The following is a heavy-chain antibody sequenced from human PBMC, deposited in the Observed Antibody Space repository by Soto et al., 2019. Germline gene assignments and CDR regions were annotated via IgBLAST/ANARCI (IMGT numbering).Heavy chain of an antibody. CDR2: ISSSSSYT. J-gene: IGHJ6*02. D-gene: IGHD6-19*01. CDR3: ARVKAGVYGMDV. Sequence: QVQLVESGGGLVKPGGSLRLSCAASGFTFSDYNMSWIRQAPGKGLEWVSYISSSSSYTNYADSVKGRFTISRDNAKNPLYRQMNSLRGEDTAVYYCARVKAGVYGMDVWGQGATVTVSS. CDR1: GFTFSDYN. V-gene: IGHV3-11*05.